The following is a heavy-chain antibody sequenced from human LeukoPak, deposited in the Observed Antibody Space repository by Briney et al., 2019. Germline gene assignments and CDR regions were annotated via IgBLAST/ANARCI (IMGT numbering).Heavy chain of an antibody. CDR2: IRYDGSNK. D-gene: IGHD4-23*01. J-gene: IGHJ6*03. CDR1: GFTFGSYG. V-gene: IGHV3-30*02. Sequence: PGGSLRLSCAASGFTFGSYGMHWVRQAPGKGLEWVAFIRYDGSNKYYADSVKGRFTISRDNSKNTLYLQMNSLRAEDTAVYYCAKGVRYHYYYMDVWGKGTTVTISS. CDR3: AKGVRYHYYYMDV.